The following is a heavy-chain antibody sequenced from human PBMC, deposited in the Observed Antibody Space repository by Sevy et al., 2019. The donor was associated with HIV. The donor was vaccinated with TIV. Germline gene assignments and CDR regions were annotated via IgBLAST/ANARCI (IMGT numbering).Heavy chain of an antibody. CDR1: RDTFITYW. CDR2: IYPGDSDT. Sequence: GESLKISCKGSRDTFITYWIGWVRQMPGKGLEWIGIIYPGDSDTRYSPSFQDQVTISADKSISTAYLQWSSLKASDTAMYYYTRRPLVSDAFDIWGQGTMVTVSS. CDR3: TRRPLVSDAFDI. V-gene: IGHV5-51*01. D-gene: IGHD3-9*01. J-gene: IGHJ3*02.